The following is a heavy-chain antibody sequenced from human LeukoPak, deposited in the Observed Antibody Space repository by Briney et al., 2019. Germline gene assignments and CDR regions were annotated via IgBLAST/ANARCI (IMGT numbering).Heavy chain of an antibody. Sequence: GGSLRLSCAASGFTFSSYWMSWVRQAPGKGLEWVANIKQDGSGKYYVDSVKGRFTISRDNAKNSLYLQMNSLRAEDTALYYCAKDSSTGSSSFDYWGQGTLVTVSS. D-gene: IGHD2-2*01. CDR1: GFTFSSYW. CDR2: IKQDGSGK. J-gene: IGHJ4*02. V-gene: IGHV3-7*03. CDR3: AKDSSTGSSSFDY.